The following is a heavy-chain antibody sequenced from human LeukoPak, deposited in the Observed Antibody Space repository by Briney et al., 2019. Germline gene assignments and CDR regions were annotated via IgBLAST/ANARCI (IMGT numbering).Heavy chain of an antibody. CDR2: IYYSGST. CDR1: GGSISSGDYY. D-gene: IGHD3-10*01. Sequence: PSQTLSLTCTVSGGSISSGDYYWSWIRQPPGKGREWIGYIYYSGSTYYNPSLKSRVTISVDTSKNQFSLKLSSVTAADTAVYYCARSLYYYGSGSWFDPWGQGTLVTVSS. CDR3: ARSLYYYGSGSWFDP. V-gene: IGHV4-30-4*01. J-gene: IGHJ5*02.